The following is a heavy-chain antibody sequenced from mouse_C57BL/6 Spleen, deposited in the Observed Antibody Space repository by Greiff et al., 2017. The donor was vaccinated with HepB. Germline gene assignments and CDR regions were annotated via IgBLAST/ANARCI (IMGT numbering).Heavy chain of an antibody. CDR1: GYTFTSYD. J-gene: IGHJ1*03. CDR3: ARSAYYYGSSLWYCDV. D-gene: IGHD1-1*01. V-gene: IGHV1-85*01. Sequence: QVQLKESGPELVKPGASVKLSCKASGYTFTSYDINWVKQRPGQGLEWIGWIYPRDGSTKYNEKFKGKATLTVDTSSSTAYMELHSLTSEDSAVYFCARSAYYYGSSLWYCDVWGTGTTVTVSS. CDR2: IYPRDGST.